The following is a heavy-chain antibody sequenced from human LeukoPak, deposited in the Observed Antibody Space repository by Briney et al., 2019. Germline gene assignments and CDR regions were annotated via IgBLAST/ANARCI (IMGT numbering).Heavy chain of an antibody. CDR3: AHRNTAMVRVDY. J-gene: IGHJ4*02. Sequence: GGSLRLSCAASGFTFRDAGMSWVGQAPGKGLEWVCRIRSETDGGTTDYAAPVKGRFTISRDDSKNTVYLQMSSLKTEDTAVYFCAHRNTAMVRVDYWGQGTLVTVSS. V-gene: IGHV3-15*01. CDR2: IRSETDGGTT. CDR1: GFTFRDAG. D-gene: IGHD5-18*01.